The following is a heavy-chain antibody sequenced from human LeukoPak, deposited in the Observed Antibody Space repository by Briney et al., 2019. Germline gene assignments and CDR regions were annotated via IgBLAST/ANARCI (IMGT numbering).Heavy chain of an antibody. V-gene: IGHV1-46*01. D-gene: IGHD5-24*01. CDR3: ARGRDGYNYLSWAKYYFDY. J-gene: IGHJ4*02. CDR2: INPSGGST. CDR1: GYTFTSYY. Sequence: ASVKVSCKASGYTFTSYYMHWVRQAPGQGLEWMGIINPSGGSTSYAQKFQGRVTMTRDMSTSTDYLELSSLRSEDTAVYYCARGRDGYNYLSWAKYYFDYWGQGTLVTVSS.